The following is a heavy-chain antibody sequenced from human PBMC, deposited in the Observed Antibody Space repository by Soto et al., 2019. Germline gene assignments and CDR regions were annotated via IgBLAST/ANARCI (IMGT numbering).Heavy chain of an antibody. D-gene: IGHD3-10*01. CDR2: IRPDGNEI. Sequence: EGSLRLSCVASGSTLSMYWMAWVRQTPGKGLEFVANIRPDGNEINYVDSVKRRFTISRDNAKKSLFLQMKSLAHDDTALYYCGTDQWGGAFDIGRQGTTVTVSS. V-gene: IGHV3-7*01. CDR3: GTDQWGGAFDI. J-gene: IGHJ3*02. CDR1: GSTLSMYW.